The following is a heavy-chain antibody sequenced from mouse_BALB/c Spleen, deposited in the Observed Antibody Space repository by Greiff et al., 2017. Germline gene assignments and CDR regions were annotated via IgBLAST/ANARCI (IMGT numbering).Heavy chain of an antibody. CDR2: IDPENGDT. CDR1: GFNIKDYY. V-gene: IGHV14-4*02. J-gene: IGHJ4*01. Sequence: EVQLQQSGAELVRSGASVKLSCTASGFNIKDYYMHWVKQRPEQGLEWIGWIDPENGDTEYAPKFQGKATMTADTSSNTAYLQLSSLTSEDTAVYYCSRDYAMDYWGQGTSVTVSS. CDR3: SRDYAMDY.